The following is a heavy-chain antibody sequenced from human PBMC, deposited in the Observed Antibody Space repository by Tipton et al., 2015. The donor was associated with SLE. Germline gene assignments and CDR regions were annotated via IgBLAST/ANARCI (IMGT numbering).Heavy chain of an antibody. J-gene: IGHJ4*02. CDR1: GFTFSSYS. CDR2: ISYDGSNK. V-gene: IGHV3-30*04. CDR3: ARDSLGGGSCYSY. Sequence: SLRLSCAASGFTFSSYSMHWVRQAPGKGLEWVAVISYDGSNKYYADSVKGRFTISRDNSKNSLYLQMNSPRAEDTAVYYCARDSLGGGSCYSYWGQGTLVTVSS. D-gene: IGHD2-15*01.